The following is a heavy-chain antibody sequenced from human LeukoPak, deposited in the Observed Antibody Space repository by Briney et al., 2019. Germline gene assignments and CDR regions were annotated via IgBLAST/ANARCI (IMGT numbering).Heavy chain of an antibody. Sequence: PGRSLRLSCAASGFTFSNYWMSWVRQAPGKGLEWVANIKQDGSEKYYVDSVKGRFTISRDNAKNSLYLQMNSLRAEDTAVYYCARRPYDFWSGASTGFDYWGQGTLVTVSS. V-gene: IGHV3-7*01. CDR1: GFTFSNYW. CDR3: ARRPYDFWSGASTGFDY. D-gene: IGHD3-3*01. J-gene: IGHJ4*02. CDR2: IKQDGSEK.